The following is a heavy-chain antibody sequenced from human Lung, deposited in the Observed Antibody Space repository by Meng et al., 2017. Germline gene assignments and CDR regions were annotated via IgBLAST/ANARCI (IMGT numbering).Heavy chain of an antibody. V-gene: IGHV1-2*06. Sequence: QVQRWQSWAEVKKPWASVKVSCKPSGYNFPDYYIHWVRRAPGQGLEWMGRINPKSGDTHYAQKFQARVTMTGDTSISTAYMELSGLRSDDTAMYYCARDEDISAAGKLFGDYWGQGTLVTVSS. CDR1: GYNFPDYY. J-gene: IGHJ4*02. CDR2: INPKSGDT. CDR3: ARDEDISAAGKLFGDY. D-gene: IGHD6-25*01.